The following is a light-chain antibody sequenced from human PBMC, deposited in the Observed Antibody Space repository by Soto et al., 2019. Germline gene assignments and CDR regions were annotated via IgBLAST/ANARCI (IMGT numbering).Light chain of an antibody. CDR3: QHRSSWPLT. V-gene: IGKV3-11*01. Sequence: EVVLTQSPATLSLSPGDRATLSCRASQSVTIKLAWYQQRPGQAPRLLIYDASTRATGIPARFSGSGSGTDFTLTISSLEPEDFAVYFCQHRSSWPLTFGVGTKVEI. J-gene: IGKJ4*01. CDR2: DAS. CDR1: QSVTIK.